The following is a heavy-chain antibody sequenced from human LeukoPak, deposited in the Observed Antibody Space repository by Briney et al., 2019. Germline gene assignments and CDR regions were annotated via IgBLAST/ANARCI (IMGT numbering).Heavy chain of an antibody. Sequence: ASVNVSCKASGYTFSSYGISWVRQAPGQGLEWMAWINPYNGNTNYAQKLQGRFTVITDTSTGTAYMELRSLRSDDTAVYYCARVNNYDILSSFDYWGQGALVTVSS. D-gene: IGHD3-9*01. CDR1: GYTFSSYG. V-gene: IGHV1-18*01. CDR3: ARVNNYDILSSFDY. J-gene: IGHJ4*02. CDR2: INPYNGNT.